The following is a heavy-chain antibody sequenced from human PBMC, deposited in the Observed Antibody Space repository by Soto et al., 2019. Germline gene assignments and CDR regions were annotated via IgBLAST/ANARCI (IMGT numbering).Heavy chain of an antibody. CDR1: GFTFSSYA. Sequence: PGGSLRLSCSASGFTFSSYAMHWVRQAPGKGLEYVSAISSNGGSTYYADSVKGRFTISRDNSKNTLYLQMSSLRAEDTAVYYCVKSVGITMVRGVIKTYYFDYWGQGTLVTVSS. V-gene: IGHV3-64D*08. CDR3: VKSVGITMVRGVIKTYYFDY. D-gene: IGHD3-10*01. J-gene: IGHJ4*02. CDR2: ISSNGGST.